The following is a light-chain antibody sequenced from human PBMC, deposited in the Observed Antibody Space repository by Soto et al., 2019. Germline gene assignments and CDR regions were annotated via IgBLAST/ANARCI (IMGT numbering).Light chain of an antibody. J-gene: IGLJ1*01. CDR3: SSYTRTFTYV. Sequence: QSALTQPASVSGSPGQSITISCSGFDSDVGDYNYVSWYQQHAGKVPKLIIYEVTNRPLGVSNRFSGSKSGYTASLTISGLQTDDEADYYCSSYTRTFTYVFGAGTKLTVL. CDR1: DSDVGDYNY. V-gene: IGLV2-14*01. CDR2: EVT.